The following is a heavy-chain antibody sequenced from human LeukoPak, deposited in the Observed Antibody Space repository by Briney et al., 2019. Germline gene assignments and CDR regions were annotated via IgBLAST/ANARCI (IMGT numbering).Heavy chain of an antibody. V-gene: IGHV4-59*11. Sequence: PSETLSLTCTVSGGSISSHYWSWIRQPPGKGLEWIGYIYYSGSTNYNPSLKSRVTISVDTSKNQFSLKLSSVTAADTAMYYCAAAGTMSNWFDPWGQGTLVTVSS. CDR2: IYYSGST. CDR3: AAAGTMSNWFDP. D-gene: IGHD6-13*01. CDR1: GGSISSHY. J-gene: IGHJ5*02.